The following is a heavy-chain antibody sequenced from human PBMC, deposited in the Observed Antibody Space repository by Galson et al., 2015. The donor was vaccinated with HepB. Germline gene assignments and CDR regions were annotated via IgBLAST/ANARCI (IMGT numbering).Heavy chain of an antibody. J-gene: IGHJ4*02. CDR3: AREGEYFFGY. CDR1: GFIFSSYA. Sequence: SLRLSCAASGFIFSSYALHWVRQAPGKGLEWVAYISHDGTNKHYADSVKGRFTIFRDKSKNTLYLHMNSQREEDTAVYCCAREGEYFFGYWGQGTLVTVSS. V-gene: IGHV3-30*04. CDR2: ISHDGTNK.